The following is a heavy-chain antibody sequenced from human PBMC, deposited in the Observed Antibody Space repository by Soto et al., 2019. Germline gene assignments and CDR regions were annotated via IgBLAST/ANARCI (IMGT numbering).Heavy chain of an antibody. CDR3: ARQRVGVAVAVDY. V-gene: IGHV4-39*01. Sequence: QLQLQESGPGLVKPSETLSLTCTVSGGSISSSSYYWGWIRQPPGKGLEWIGSIYYSGSTYYNPSLKSRVTISVDTSKNQFSLKLSSVTAADTAVYYCARQRVGVAVAVDYWGQGTLVTVSS. D-gene: IGHD6-19*01. J-gene: IGHJ4*02. CDR1: GGSISSSSYY. CDR2: IYYSGST.